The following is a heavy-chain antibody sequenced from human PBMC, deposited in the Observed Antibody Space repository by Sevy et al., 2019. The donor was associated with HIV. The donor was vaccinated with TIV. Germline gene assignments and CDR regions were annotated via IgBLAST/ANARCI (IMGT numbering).Heavy chain of an antibody. CDR2: ISYDGSNK. CDR3: ARVSGHDVLRYFDWLLSPYFDY. CDR1: GFTFSSYA. J-gene: IGHJ4*02. D-gene: IGHD3-9*01. V-gene: IGHV3-30-3*01. Sequence: GGSLRLSCAASGFTFSSYAMHWVRQAPGKGLEWVAVISYDGSNKYYADSVKGRFTISRDNSKNTLYLQMNSLRAEDTAVYYCARVSGHDVLRYFDWLLSPYFDYWGQGTLVTVSS.